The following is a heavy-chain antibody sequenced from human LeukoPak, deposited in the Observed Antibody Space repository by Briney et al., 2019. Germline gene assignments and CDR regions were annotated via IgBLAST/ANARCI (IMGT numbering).Heavy chain of an antibody. CDR2: IYPGDSDT. J-gene: IGHJ4*02. D-gene: IGHD2-15*01. Sequence: GESLKSSCKGSGYSFTSYWIGWVRQMPGKGLEWMGIIYPGDSDTRYSPSFQGQVTISADKSISTAYLQWSSLKASDTAMYYCATVFCSGGSCPREGYFDYWGQGTLVTVSS. V-gene: IGHV5-51*01. CDR1: GYSFTSYW. CDR3: ATVFCSGGSCPREGYFDY.